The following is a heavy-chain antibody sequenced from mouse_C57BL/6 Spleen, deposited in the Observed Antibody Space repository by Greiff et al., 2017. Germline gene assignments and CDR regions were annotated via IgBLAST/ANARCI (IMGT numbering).Heavy chain of an antibody. CDR1: GFTFSDYY. V-gene: IGHV5-16*01. CDR3: ARDHGYDYDSYAMDY. CDR2: INYDGSST. J-gene: IGHJ4*01. Sequence: VQLVESEGGLVQPGSSMKLSCTASGFTFSDYYMAWVRQVPEKGLEWVANINYDGSSTYYLDSLKSRFIISRDNAKNILYLQMSSLKSEDTATYYCARDHGYDYDSYAMDYWGQGTSVTVSS. D-gene: IGHD2-4*01.